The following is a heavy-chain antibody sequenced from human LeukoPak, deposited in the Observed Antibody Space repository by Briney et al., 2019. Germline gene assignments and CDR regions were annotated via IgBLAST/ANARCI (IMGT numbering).Heavy chain of an antibody. D-gene: IGHD2-15*01. J-gene: IGHJ4*02. CDR3: ARHIRDCSGGSCYVLGSDY. CDR1: GGSISRFSWTCISRYY. Sequence: PSETLSLTCNVSGGSISRFSWTCISRYYWSWIRQPPGKGLEWIGEINHSGSTNYNPSLKSRVTISVDTSKNQFSLKLSSVTAADTAVYYCARHIRDCSGGSCYVLGSDYWGQGTLVTVSS. V-gene: IGHV4-34*01. CDR2: INHSGST.